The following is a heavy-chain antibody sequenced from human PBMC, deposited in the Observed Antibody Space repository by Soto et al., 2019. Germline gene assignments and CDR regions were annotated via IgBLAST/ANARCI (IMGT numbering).Heavy chain of an antibody. V-gene: IGHV3-11*01. CDR3: ARGRVRYCSGGSCYSVSFDI. CDR2: ISSSGSTI. CDR1: GFPFSDYY. D-gene: IGHD2-15*01. Sequence: GGSLRLSCAASGFPFSDYYMSWIRQAPGKGLEWVSYISSSGSTIYYADSVKGRFTISRDNAKNSLYLQMNSLRAEDTAVYYCARGRVRYCSGGSCYSVSFDIWGQGTMVTVSS. J-gene: IGHJ3*02.